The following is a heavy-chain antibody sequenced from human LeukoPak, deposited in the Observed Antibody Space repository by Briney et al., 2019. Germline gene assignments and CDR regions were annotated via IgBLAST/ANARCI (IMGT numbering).Heavy chain of an antibody. V-gene: IGHV3-33*01. CDR3: ARVGYYDSGSTFDY. CDR2: IWYDGSNK. Sequence: GGSLRLSCAASGFTFSSYGMHWVRQAPGKGLEWVAVIWYDGSNKYYADSVKGRFTISRDNSKNTLYLQVNSLRAEDTAVYYCARVGYYDSGSTFDYWGQGTLVTVSS. D-gene: IGHD3-22*01. J-gene: IGHJ4*02. CDR1: GFTFSSYG.